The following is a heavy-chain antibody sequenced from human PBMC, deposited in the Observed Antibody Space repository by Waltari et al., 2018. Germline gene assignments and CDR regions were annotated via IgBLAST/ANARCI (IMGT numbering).Heavy chain of an antibody. Sequence: QVQLQESGPGLVKPSETLSLTCTVSGGSISSHYWIWIRQPPGKGLEWIGYIYYSGSTNYNPSLKSRVTISVDTSKNQFSLKLSSVTAADTAVYYCARSEWFREGDNWFDPWGQGTLVTVSS. CDR2: IYYSGST. D-gene: IGHD3-10*01. V-gene: IGHV4-59*11. CDR1: GGSISSHY. CDR3: ARSEWFREGDNWFDP. J-gene: IGHJ5*02.